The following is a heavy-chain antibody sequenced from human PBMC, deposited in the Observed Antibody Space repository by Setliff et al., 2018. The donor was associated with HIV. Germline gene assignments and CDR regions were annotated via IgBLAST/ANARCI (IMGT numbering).Heavy chain of an antibody. CDR3: ARGHYDSSGYLYYYMDL. Sequence: SVKVSCKASGYTFTSHGISWVRQAPGQGLEWMGGISPIVGIPNYSQTFQGRVAITADKSTSTAYMELSRLRSEDTAVYYCARGHYDSSGYLYYYMDLWGEGTSVTVSS. CDR2: ISPIVGIP. V-gene: IGHV1-69*10. D-gene: IGHD3-22*01. J-gene: IGHJ6*03. CDR1: GYTFTSHG.